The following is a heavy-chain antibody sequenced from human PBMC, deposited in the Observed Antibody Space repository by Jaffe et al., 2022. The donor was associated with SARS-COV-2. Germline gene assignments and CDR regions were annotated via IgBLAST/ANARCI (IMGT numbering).Heavy chain of an antibody. V-gene: IGHV3-23*01. CDR3: ATPPARLTGPKGPSFDP. CDR2: ISGSGGST. Sequence: EVQLLESGGGLVQPGGSLRLSCAASGFTFSSYAMSWVRQAPGKGLEWVSAISGSGGSTYYADSVKGRFTISRDNSKNTLYLQMNSLRAEDTAVYYCATPPARLTGPKGPSFDPWGQGTLVTVSS. J-gene: IGHJ5*02. CDR1: GFTFSSYA.